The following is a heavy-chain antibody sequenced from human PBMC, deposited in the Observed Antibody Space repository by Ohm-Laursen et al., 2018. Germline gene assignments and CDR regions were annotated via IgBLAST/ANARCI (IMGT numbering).Heavy chain of an antibody. V-gene: IGHV3-7*01. J-gene: IGHJ4*02. Sequence: SLRLSCTAPGFTFSSYWMSWVRQAPGKGLEWVANIKQDGSEKYYVDSVKGRFTISRDNAKNSLYLQMNSLRAEDTAVYYCASSGSFDYWGQGTLVTVSS. CDR2: IKQDGSEK. CDR1: GFTFSSYW. CDR3: ASSGSFDY. D-gene: IGHD5-12*01.